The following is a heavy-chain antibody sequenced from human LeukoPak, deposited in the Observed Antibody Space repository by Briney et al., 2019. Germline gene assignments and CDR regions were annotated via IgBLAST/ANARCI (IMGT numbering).Heavy chain of an antibody. J-gene: IGHJ4*02. CDR3: ARTTSLTASSYDY. Sequence: GASVKVSCKTSGYTFSSYHIKWVLQATGQGLEWMGWMNPYSGDRGYAQNFQGRVSITSDASIGTAYMELSSLRSDDTAVYFCARTTSLTASSYDYWGQGTLVTVSS. D-gene: IGHD4-17*01. CDR2: MNPYSGDR. V-gene: IGHV1-8*03. CDR1: GYTFSSYH.